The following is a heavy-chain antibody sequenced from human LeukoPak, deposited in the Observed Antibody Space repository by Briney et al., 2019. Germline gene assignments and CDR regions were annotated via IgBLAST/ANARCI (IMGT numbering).Heavy chain of an antibody. CDR1: GGSISSYY. V-gene: IGHV4-59*01. D-gene: IGHD6-13*01. Sequence: SETLSLTCTVSGGSISSYYWSWIRQPPGKGLEWIGYIYYSGSTNYNPSLKSRVTISVDTSKNQFSLKLSSVTAADTAVYYCARGGGDSSSWYYYGMDVWGQGTTVTVSS. J-gene: IGHJ6*02. CDR2: IYYSGST. CDR3: ARGGGDSSSWYYYGMDV.